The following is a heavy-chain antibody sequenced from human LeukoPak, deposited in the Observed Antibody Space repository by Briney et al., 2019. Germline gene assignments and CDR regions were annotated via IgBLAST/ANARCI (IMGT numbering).Heavy chain of an antibody. CDR1: GFSHSSSGVG. Sequence: SGPTLVNPTQTLTLTCTFSGFSHSSSGVGVGWFRQPPGKALEWLALIYWDDDKRYSPSLKSRLTITKDTSKNQVVLTMTNMDPVDTATYYCAHASSGGEFDPWGQGTLVTVSS. CDR2: IYWDDDK. V-gene: IGHV2-5*02. J-gene: IGHJ5*02. CDR3: AHASSGGEFDP. D-gene: IGHD4-23*01.